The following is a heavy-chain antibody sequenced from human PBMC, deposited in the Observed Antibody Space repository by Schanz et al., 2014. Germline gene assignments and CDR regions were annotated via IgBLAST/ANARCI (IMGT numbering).Heavy chain of an antibody. J-gene: IGHJ4*02. CDR2: IHYDRTYK. Sequence: QVHLVESGGGVVQPGGSLRLSCAASGFIFRTYGMHWVRQAPGKGLEWVAFIHYDRTYKYYADSVKGRFTISRDNSENTLYLQMISLRAEDTAVYYCAKLDGYAYGSMGQEYFDYWGQGTLVAVSS. D-gene: IGHD5-18*01. CDR3: AKLDGYAYGSMGQEYFDY. CDR1: GFIFRTYG. V-gene: IGHV3-30*02.